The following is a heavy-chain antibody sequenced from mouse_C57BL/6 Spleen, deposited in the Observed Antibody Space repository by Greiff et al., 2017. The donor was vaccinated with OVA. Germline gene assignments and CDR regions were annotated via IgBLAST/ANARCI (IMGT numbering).Heavy chain of an antibody. CDR1: GYTFTSYW. J-gene: IGHJ1*03. D-gene: IGHD2-3*01. CDR2: IDPSDSYT. Sequence: VQLQQPGAELVMPGASVKLSCKASGYTFTSYWMHWVKQRPGQGLEWIGEIDPSDSYTNYNQKFKGKSTLTVDKSSSTAYMQLSSLTSEDSAVYYCARGWLQRYFDVWGTGTTVTVSS. V-gene: IGHV1-69*01. CDR3: ARGWLQRYFDV.